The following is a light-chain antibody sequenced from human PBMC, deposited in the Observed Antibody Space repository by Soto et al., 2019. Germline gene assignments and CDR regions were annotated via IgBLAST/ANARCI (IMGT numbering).Light chain of an antibody. CDR3: SSYAGSNNPYV. V-gene: IGLV2-8*01. CDR1: SSDVGGYNY. CDR2: EVS. Sequence: QSALPQPPSASGSPGQSVTISCTGTSSDVGGYNYVSWYQHHPGKAPKLMIFEVSKRPSGVPDRFSGSKSGNTASLTVSGLQAEDEADYYCSSYAGSNNPYVFGTGTKVTVL. J-gene: IGLJ1*01.